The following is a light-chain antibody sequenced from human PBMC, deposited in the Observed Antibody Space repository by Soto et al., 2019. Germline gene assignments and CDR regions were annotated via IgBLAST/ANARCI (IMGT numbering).Light chain of an antibody. CDR1: QNVSNN. CDR2: GAS. Sequence: EIVMTQSPATVSVSPGERATLSCRASQNVSNNLAWYQKKPGQAPRHLLYGASTRATGIPARFSGSGSGTESAVNISSLQSEEVALYYCQQYYNWWTLGQGTRVDI. J-gene: IGKJ1*01. CDR3: QQYYNWWT. V-gene: IGKV3-15*01.